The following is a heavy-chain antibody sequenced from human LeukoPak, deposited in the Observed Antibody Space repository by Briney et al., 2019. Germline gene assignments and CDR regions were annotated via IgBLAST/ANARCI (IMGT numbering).Heavy chain of an antibody. D-gene: IGHD1-26*01. CDR1: GGSISSYY. J-gene: IGHJ5*02. Sequence: SETLSLTCTVSGGSISSYYWSWTQQPPGKGLEWIGYIYYSGSTNYNPSLKSRVTISVDTSKNQFSLKLSSVTAADTAVYYCAGELSFGLDPWGQGTLVTVSS. CDR3: AGELSFGLDP. V-gene: IGHV4-59*01. CDR2: IYYSGST.